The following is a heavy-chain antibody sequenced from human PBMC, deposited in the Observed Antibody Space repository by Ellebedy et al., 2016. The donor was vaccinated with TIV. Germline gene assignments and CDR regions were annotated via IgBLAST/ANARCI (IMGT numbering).Heavy chain of an antibody. D-gene: IGHD2-2*01. CDR2: VSASGGWI. V-gene: IGHV3-23*01. CDR1: GFTFSNYA. Sequence: GESLKISCAASGFTFSNYAISWVRQAPGKGLEWVSGVSASGGWIHYADSVKGRFTISRDNSKNTLDMQMSSLRAEDAAVYFCARDSGMHDSYYRYAMDVWGQGTTVIVS. J-gene: IGHJ6*02. CDR3: ARDSGMHDSYYRYAMDV.